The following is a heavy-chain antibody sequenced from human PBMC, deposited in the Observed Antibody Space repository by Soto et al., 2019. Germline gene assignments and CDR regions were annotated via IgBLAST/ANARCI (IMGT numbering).Heavy chain of an antibody. Sequence: GGSLRLSCAASGFTFDDYTMHWVRQAPGKGLEWVSLISWDGGSTYYADSVKGRFTISRDNSKNSLYLQMNSLRTEDTALYYCAKDQLRYFDSKILDVWGQGTTVTVSS. CDR2: ISWDGGST. J-gene: IGHJ6*02. D-gene: IGHD3-9*01. CDR1: GFTFDDYT. V-gene: IGHV3-43*01. CDR3: AKDQLRYFDSKILDV.